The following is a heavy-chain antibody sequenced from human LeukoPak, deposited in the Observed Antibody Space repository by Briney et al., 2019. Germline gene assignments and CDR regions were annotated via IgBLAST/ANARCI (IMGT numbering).Heavy chain of an antibody. CDR2: ISPSGSS. J-gene: IGHJ4*02. CDR1: GGSINSGPYY. D-gene: IGHD2-21*01. CDR3: ARDSDSRETFGY. Sequence: SETLSLTCTVSGGSINSGPYYWTWIRQPAGKGLEWIGRISPSGSSNYNPSLQSRVTMSVDTSKRQFSLSLSSVTAADTAVYYCARDSDSRETFGYWGQGTLVAVSS. V-gene: IGHV4-61*02.